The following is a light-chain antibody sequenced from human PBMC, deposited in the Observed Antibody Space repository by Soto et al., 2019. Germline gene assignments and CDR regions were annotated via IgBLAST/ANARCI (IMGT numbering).Light chain of an antibody. CDR3: QQYNDWPLT. Sequence: VMTQSPATLSVSTGDTATLSCRASQSLGSNLGWYQQKPGQAPRLLIFAASTRATGVPARFSGSGSATEFSLTISSLQSEDFAVYFCQQYNDWPLTFGQGTKVEIK. CDR2: AAS. CDR1: QSLGSN. V-gene: IGKV3-15*01. J-gene: IGKJ1*01.